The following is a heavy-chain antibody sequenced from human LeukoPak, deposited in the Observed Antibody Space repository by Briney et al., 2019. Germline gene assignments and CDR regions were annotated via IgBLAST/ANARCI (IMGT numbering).Heavy chain of an antibody. Sequence: SETLSLTCTVSGASISSYYWSWIRQPAGKGLEWIGHVSTSGSTNYNPSLKSRVTMSVDTSKSQFSLKLSSVTAADTALYYCARAPGGDFWSGSQYFFDYWGQGTLVTVSS. V-gene: IGHV4-4*07. J-gene: IGHJ4*02. CDR3: ARAPGGDFWSGSQYFFDY. CDR2: VSTSGST. CDR1: GASISSYY. D-gene: IGHD3-3*01.